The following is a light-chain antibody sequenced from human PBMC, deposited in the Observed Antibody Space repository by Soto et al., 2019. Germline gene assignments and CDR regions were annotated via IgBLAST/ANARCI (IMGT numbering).Light chain of an antibody. Sequence: EIVLTQSPGTLSLSPGERATLSCRASQSVSSSYLAWYQQKPGQAPRLLIFGASSGATGIPDRFSGSGSGTDFTLTISRLDPEDFAVYYCHLYGSSPMYTFGQGTKVEIK. V-gene: IGKV3-20*01. J-gene: IGKJ2*01. CDR2: GAS. CDR1: QSVSSSY. CDR3: HLYGSSPMYT.